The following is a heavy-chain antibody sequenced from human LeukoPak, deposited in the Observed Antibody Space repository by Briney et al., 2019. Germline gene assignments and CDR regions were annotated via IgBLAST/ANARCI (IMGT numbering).Heavy chain of an antibody. CDR2: IYTSGST. J-gene: IGHJ3*02. CDR1: GGSISSYY. D-gene: IGHD2-2*01. CDR3: ARALYCSSTSCWGEDAFDI. V-gene: IGHV4-4*07. Sequence: SETLSLTCTVSGGSISSYYWSWIRQPAGKGLEWIGRIYTSGSTNYNPSLKSRVTMSVDTSKNQFSLKLSSVTAADTAVYYCARALYCSSTSCWGEDAFDIWGQGTMVTVSS.